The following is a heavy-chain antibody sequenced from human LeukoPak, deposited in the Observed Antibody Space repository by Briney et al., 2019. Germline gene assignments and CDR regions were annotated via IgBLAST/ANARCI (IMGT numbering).Heavy chain of an antibody. D-gene: IGHD3-10*01. V-gene: IGHV1-18*01. CDR1: GYTFSSYG. CDR2: INAYNGNT. Sequence: ASVKVSCKASGYTFSSYGFSWVRQAPGQGLEWMGWINAYNGNTNYAQNLQGRVTMTTDTSTSTAYMELRSLRSDDTAVYYCARALLWFGEPSHIDYWGQGTLVTASS. J-gene: IGHJ4*02. CDR3: ARALLWFGEPSHIDY.